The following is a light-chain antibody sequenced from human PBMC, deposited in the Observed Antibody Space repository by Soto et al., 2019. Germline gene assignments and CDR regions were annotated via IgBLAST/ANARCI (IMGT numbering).Light chain of an antibody. Sequence: EIVMTQSPATLSVSPGERATLSCRASQSVSSNLAWYQQKPGQTPKLLIYVASTRATGIPARFSGSGSGTEFTLTISSLQSDDFATYYCQQYITYPITFGGGTEVEIK. CDR1: QSVSSN. V-gene: IGKV3-15*01. CDR3: QQYITYPIT. J-gene: IGKJ4*01. CDR2: VAS.